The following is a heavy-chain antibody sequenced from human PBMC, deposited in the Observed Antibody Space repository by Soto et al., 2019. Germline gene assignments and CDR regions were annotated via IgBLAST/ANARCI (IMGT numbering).Heavy chain of an antibody. Sequence: QVQLVESGGGVVQPGRSLRLSCAASGFTFSTYVMHWVRQAPGKGLEWVAVIWYDGSNKYYADSVKGRFTISRDNSKNTLYLQMNSLRAEDTAVYYCASLSDAFEIWGQGTMVTVSS. CDR3: ASLSDAFEI. J-gene: IGHJ3*02. V-gene: IGHV3-33*01. CDR1: GFTFSTYV. CDR2: IWYDGSNK.